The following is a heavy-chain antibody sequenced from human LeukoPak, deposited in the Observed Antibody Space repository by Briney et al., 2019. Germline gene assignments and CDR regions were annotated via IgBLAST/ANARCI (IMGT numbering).Heavy chain of an antibody. CDR2: VSTSGST. CDR1: GGSINNYY. CDR3: ARLVLDAAAGTFDY. Sequence: SETLSLTCAVSGGSINNYYWSWIRQPAGKGLEWIGRVSTSGSTNYNPSLKGRVTISVDTSKNQFSLKLSSVTAADTAVYYCARLVLDAAAGTFDYWGQGTLVTVSS. V-gene: IGHV4-4*07. J-gene: IGHJ4*02. D-gene: IGHD6-13*01.